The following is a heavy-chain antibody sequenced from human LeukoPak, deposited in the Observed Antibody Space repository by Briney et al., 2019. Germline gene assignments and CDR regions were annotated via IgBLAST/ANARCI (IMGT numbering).Heavy chain of an antibody. D-gene: IGHD6-13*01. Sequence: SESLSLTCTVAGDSISSYCWSWIRQPPGKGLEWIGSTCYSGSTNFNPSLKSRFTISIVTSKNHFSLRLSSVTAADTAVYYCARRVVEAAVITERNWLDPWGQGTLVTVSS. CDR2: TCYSGST. CDR1: GDSISSYC. V-gene: IGHV4-59*08. CDR3: ARRVVEAAVITERNWLDP. J-gene: IGHJ5*02.